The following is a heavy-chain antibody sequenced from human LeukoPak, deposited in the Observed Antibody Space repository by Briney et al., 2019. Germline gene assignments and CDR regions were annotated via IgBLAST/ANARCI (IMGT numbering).Heavy chain of an antibody. J-gene: IGHJ4*02. D-gene: IGHD1-1*01. CDR1: GYTFTSYA. V-gene: IGHV3-30*04. CDR2: VSYDGSYK. Sequence: SCKASGYTFTSYAIHWVRQAPGKGLEWVAVVSYDGSYKYYADSVKGRFTISRDNSKNTLYLQMNSLRAEDTAVYYCARAPGYGAAYYFDYWGQGTLVTVSS. CDR3: ARAPGYGAAYYFDY.